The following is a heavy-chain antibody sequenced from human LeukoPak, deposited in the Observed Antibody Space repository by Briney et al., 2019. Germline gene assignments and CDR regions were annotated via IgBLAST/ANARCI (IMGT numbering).Heavy chain of an antibody. CDR1: GFTFRTYV. CDR2: ISGSGGST. V-gene: IGHV3-23*01. Sequence: GGSLRLSCAASGFTFRTYVMSWVRQAPGKGLEWVSSISGSGGSTYYADSVKGRFTISRDNSKNTLYLQMNSLRAEDTAVYYCAKVAAMIIDHWGQGTLVSVSS. CDR3: AKVAAMIIDH. D-gene: IGHD3-22*01. J-gene: IGHJ4*02.